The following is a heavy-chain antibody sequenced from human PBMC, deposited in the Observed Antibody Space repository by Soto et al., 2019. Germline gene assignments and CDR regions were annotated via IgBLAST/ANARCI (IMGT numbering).Heavy chain of an antibody. CDR3: AKARTYGSGSYGRFDP. CDR2: ISGSGGST. Sequence: ESGGGLVQPGGSLRLSCAASGFTFSSYAMSWVRQAPGKGLEWVSAISGSGGSTYYADSVKGRFTISRDNSKNTLYLQMNSLRAEDTAVYYCAKARTYGSGSYGRFDPWGQGTLVTVSS. V-gene: IGHV3-23*01. D-gene: IGHD3-10*01. CDR1: GFTFSSYA. J-gene: IGHJ5*02.